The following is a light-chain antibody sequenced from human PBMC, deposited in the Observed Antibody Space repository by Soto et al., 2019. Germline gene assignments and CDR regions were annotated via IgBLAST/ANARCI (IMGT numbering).Light chain of an antibody. Sequence: QAVVTQEPSLTVSPGGTVTFTCASNTGAVTSDYHPNWVQQKPGQTPTSLIYSTASKHSWTPARFSGSLLGDKAALTLSGVGPEDEADYYCLLYDGGARVFGGGTQLTVL. CDR3: LLYDGGARV. V-gene: IGLV7-43*01. J-gene: IGLJ3*02. CDR1: TGAVTSDYH. CDR2: STA.